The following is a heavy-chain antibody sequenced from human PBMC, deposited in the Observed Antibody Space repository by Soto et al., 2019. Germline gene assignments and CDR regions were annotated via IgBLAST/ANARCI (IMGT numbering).Heavy chain of an antibody. CDR1: GFTLGRYG. D-gene: IGHD3-10*01. CDR3: AKDRDYPRDYFHY. CDR2: VSPNGQGI. J-gene: IGHJ4*02. Sequence: PGGSLRLSCAASGFTLGRYGMSWVRQAPGKGLEWVSAVSPNGQGIYYADSVRGRFTISRDFSKNTVFLHMYSLRAEDTAVYYCAKDRDYPRDYFHYWGQGTLVTVSS. V-gene: IGHV3-23*01.